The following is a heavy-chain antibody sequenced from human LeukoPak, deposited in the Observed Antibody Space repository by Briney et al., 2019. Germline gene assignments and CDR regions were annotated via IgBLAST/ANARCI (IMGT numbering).Heavy chain of an antibody. Sequence: GGSLRLSCAASGFTFSSYSMNWVRQAPGKGLEWVSYISSSSSTTYYADSVKGRFTISRDNAKNSLYLQMNSLRAEDTAVYYCARGGADFFGYWGQGTLVTVSS. CDR2: ISSSSSTT. V-gene: IGHV3-48*01. CDR1: GFTFSSYS. CDR3: ARGGADFFGY. J-gene: IGHJ4*02. D-gene: IGHD5-12*01.